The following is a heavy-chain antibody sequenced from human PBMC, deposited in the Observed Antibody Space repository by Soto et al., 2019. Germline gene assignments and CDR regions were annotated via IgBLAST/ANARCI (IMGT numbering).Heavy chain of an antibody. J-gene: IGHJ6*02. CDR2: IIPIFGTA. V-gene: IGHV1-69*13. Sequence: SVKVSCKASGGTFSSYAISWVRQAPGQGLEWMGGIIPIFGTANYAQKFQGRVTITADESTSTAYMELSSLRSEDTAVYYCATSVGWLRGYYYYGMDVWGQGTTVTVSS. CDR3: ATSVGWLRGYYYYGMDV. D-gene: IGHD5-12*01. CDR1: GGTFSSYA.